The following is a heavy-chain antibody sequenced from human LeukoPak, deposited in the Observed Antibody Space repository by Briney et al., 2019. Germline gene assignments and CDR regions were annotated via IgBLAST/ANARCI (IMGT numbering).Heavy chain of an antibody. D-gene: IGHD2-2*01. J-gene: IGHJ3*02. CDR1: GFTFSSYA. V-gene: IGHV3-30-3*01. CDR3: ARDSSSPAALGLDAFDI. Sequence: PGGSLRLSCAASGFTFSSYAIQSVRQAPAKGLEWVAVISYDGSKKYYADSVKGRFTISRDNSKNTLYLQMNSLRAEDTAVYYCARDSSSPAALGLDAFDIWGQGTMVTVSS. CDR2: ISYDGSKK.